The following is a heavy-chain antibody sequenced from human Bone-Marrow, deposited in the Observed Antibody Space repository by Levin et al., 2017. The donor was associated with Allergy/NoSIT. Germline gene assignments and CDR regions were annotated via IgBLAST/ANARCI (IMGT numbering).Heavy chain of an antibody. D-gene: IGHD6-19*01. Sequence: GESLKISCAASGFTFSDYYMTWIRQTPGKGLELVSYITSSGSFIYYADSVKGRFTISRDNAKDSLFLQMHSLRGEDTAVYYCARVRGASGWFGFDFWGQGTLVTVSS. J-gene: IGHJ4*02. CDR1: GFTFSDYY. CDR3: ARVRGASGWFGFDF. V-gene: IGHV3-11*01. CDR2: ITSSGSFI.